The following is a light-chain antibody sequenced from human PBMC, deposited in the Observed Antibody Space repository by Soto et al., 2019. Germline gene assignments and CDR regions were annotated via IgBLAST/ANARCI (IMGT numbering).Light chain of an antibody. Sequence: DIQMTQSPSTLSASVGDRVTISCRASQTISSWLAWYQQKPGKTPKLLIYDASSLESGVPSRLSRSVSGTELTLTISSLQPDDFATYYCQQYNSYPRTFGQGTKVDIK. CDR2: DAS. CDR3: QQYNSYPRT. V-gene: IGKV1-5*01. CDR1: QTISSW. J-gene: IGKJ1*01.